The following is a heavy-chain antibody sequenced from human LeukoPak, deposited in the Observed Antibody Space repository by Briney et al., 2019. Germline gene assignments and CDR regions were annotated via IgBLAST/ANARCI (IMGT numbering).Heavy chain of an antibody. Sequence: GGSLRLSCAASGITFSHAWLSWVRQAPGKGLEWVGRIKTKSDGGTADYAAPVKGRFTISRDDSKSTLYLQMNSLMTDDTAVYYCTSYSDVHFWGQGTTVIVSS. CDR1: GITFSHAW. CDR2: IKTKSDGGTA. CDR3: TSYSDVHF. J-gene: IGHJ6*02. V-gene: IGHV3-15*01. D-gene: IGHD6-13*01.